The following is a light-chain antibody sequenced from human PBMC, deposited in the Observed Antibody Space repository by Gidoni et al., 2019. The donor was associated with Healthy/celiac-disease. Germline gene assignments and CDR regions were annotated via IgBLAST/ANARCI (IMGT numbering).Light chain of an antibody. CDR1: SSDVGGYNY. Sequence: QSAMTQPASVAGSPGQSITISGTGTSSDVGGYNYVSWYQTHPGKAPKLMIDDVRNRPSGVSNRFSGSKSGNTASLTISGLQPEDEADYYCSSYTSSSTRGFGGGTKLPV. CDR2: DVR. J-gene: IGLJ2*01. CDR3: SSYTSSSTRG. V-gene: IGLV2-14*01.